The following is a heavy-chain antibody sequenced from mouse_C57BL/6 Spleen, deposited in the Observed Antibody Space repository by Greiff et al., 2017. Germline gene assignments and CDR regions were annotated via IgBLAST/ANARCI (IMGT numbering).Heavy chain of an antibody. CDR2: IYPGSGST. V-gene: IGHV1-55*01. Sequence: QVQLKQPGAELVKPGASVKMSCKASGYTFTSYWITWVKQRPGQGLEWIGDIYPGSGSTNYNEKFKSKATLTVDTSSSTAYMQLSSLTSEDSAVYYCAGSGYDYAMDYWGQGTSVTVSS. CDR3: AGSGYDYAMDY. CDR1: GYTFTSYW. J-gene: IGHJ4*01. D-gene: IGHD3-2*02.